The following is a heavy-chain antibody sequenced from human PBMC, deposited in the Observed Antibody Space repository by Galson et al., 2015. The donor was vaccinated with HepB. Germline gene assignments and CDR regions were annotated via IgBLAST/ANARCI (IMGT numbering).Heavy chain of an antibody. V-gene: IGHV3-15*01. CDR2: IKTKADGGTT. D-gene: IGHD2-2*02. CDR3: TTSHHIVVVPAAIRDYYYGMDV. J-gene: IGHJ6*02. CDR1: GFTFSDTW. Sequence: SLRLSCAASGFTFSDTWMSWVRQAPGKGLEWVGRIKTKADGGTTDYAAPVRGRFTISRDDSKKTLFLQMNSLKTEDTAVYYCTTSHHIVVVPAAIRDYYYGMDVWGQGTTVTVSS.